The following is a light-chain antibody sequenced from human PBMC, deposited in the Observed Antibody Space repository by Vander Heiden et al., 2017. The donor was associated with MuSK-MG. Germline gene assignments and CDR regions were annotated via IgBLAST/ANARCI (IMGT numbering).Light chain of an antibody. J-gene: IGKJ4*01. CDR2: DSS. CDR3: QQFNADPLT. CDR1: QYISTA. V-gene: IGKV1-13*02. Sequence: AIQLTQSPSSLSASVGDRVTITCRASQYISTALDWYQQKPGKAPRLLIYDSSTLESGVPSRFSGSGSGTDFTLTISSLQPEDFATYYCQQFNADPLTFGGGTKVEIK.